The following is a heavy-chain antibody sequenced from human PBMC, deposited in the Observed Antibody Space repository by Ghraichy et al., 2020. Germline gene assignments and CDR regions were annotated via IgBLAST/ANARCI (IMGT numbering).Heavy chain of an antibody. CDR3: AHSRITMVRGVQYYYYGMDV. Sequence: SGPTLVKPTQTLTLTCTFSGFSLSTSGVGVGWIRQPPGKALEWLALIYWDDDKRYSPSLKSRLTITKDTSKNQVVLTMTNMDPVDTATYYCAHSRITMVRGVQYYYYGMDVWGQGTTVTVSS. D-gene: IGHD3-10*01. CDR2: IYWDDDK. J-gene: IGHJ6*02. CDR1: GFSLSTSGVG. V-gene: IGHV2-5*02.